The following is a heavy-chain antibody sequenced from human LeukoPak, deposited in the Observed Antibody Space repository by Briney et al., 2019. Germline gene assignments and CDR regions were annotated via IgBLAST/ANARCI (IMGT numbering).Heavy chain of an antibody. CDR2: MSQSGST. D-gene: IGHD6-13*01. J-gene: IGHJ4*02. V-gene: IGHV4-31*03. Sequence: PSQTLSLTCTVSGGSISSGGYYWTWIRQPPGKGLEWIGYMSQSGSTYYNPSLKSRVTISVDTSKSQFSLKLTSVTAADTAVYYCARTYSSSWYDTFFDYWGQGTLVTVSS. CDR1: GGSISSGGYY. CDR3: ARTYSSSWYDTFFDY.